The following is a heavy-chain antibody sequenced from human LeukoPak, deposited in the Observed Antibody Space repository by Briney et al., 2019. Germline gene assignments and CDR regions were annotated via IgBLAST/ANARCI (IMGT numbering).Heavy chain of an antibody. CDR2: IYYSGST. CDR3: ARERDYGSGRTYYFDY. CDR1: GGSISSYY. V-gene: IGHV4-59*01. J-gene: IGHJ4*02. D-gene: IGHD3-10*01. Sequence: SETLSLTCTVSGGSISSYYWSWIRQPPGKGLEWIGSIYYSGSTYYNPSLKSRVTISVDTSKNQFSLKLSSVTAADTAVYYCARERDYGSGRTYYFDYWGQGTLVTVSS.